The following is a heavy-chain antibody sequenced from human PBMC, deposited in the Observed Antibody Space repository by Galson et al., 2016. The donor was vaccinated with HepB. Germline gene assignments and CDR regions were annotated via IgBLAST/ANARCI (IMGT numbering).Heavy chain of an antibody. CDR3: ARDGYYDSSGYYYDDYYYGMDV. CDR1: GFTFSSYS. V-gene: IGHV3-21*01. CDR2: ISSSSSYI. J-gene: IGHJ6*02. Sequence: SLRLSCAASGFTFSSYSMNWVRQAPGKGLEWVSSISSSSSYIYYADSVKGRFTISRDNAKNSLYLQMNSLRAEYTAVYYCARDGYYDSSGYYYDDYYYGMDVWGHGTTVTVSS. D-gene: IGHD3-22*01.